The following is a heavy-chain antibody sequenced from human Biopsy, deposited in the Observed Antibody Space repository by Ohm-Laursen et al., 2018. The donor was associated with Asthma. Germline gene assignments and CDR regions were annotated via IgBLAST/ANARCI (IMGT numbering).Heavy chain of an antibody. J-gene: IGHJ2*01. CDR2: IYYSGRT. CDR3: ARAVSSSSYWYFDL. V-gene: IGHV4-39*02. Sequence: TLSLTCIVSGDAMSTSGSYWGWIRQSPGKGLGWIGSIYYSGRTYYNPSLESRVTISADTSKNHFSLKVTSVTAADTAVYYCARAVSSSSYWYFDLWGRGDLVTVSS. CDR1: GDAMSTSGSY. D-gene: IGHD6-6*01.